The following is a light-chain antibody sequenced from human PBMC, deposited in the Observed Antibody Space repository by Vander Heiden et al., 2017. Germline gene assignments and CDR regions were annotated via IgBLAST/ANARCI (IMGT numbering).Light chain of an antibody. J-gene: IGKJ1*01. Sequence: DILLPHSPSTLSVSPGERVTLPCRASQSVSINLAWYQQKPGQAPRLLIYVASTRATGIPARFSGSGSGTEFTLTISSLQSDDSAVYYCQQDNNWPRTFGQGTKVEIK. V-gene: IGKV3-15*01. CDR1: QSVSIN. CDR3: QQDNNWPRT. CDR2: VAS.